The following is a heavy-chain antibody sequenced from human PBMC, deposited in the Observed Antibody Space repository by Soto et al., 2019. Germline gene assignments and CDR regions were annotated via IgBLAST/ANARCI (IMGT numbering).Heavy chain of an antibody. CDR2: IYYSGST. J-gene: IGHJ6*02. CDR1: GGSISSGDYY. D-gene: IGHD3-3*01. V-gene: IGHV4-30-4*01. Sequence: SETLSLTCTVSGGSISSGDYYWSWIRQPPGKGLEWIGYIYYSGSTYYNPSLKSRVTISVDTSKNQFSLKLSSVTAADTAVYYCARADGIFGVVIRDTYGMDVWGQGTTVTVSS. CDR3: ARADGIFGVVIRDTYGMDV.